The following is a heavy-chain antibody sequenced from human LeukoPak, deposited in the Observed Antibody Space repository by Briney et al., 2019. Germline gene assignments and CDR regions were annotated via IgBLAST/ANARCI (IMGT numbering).Heavy chain of an antibody. D-gene: IGHD6-19*01. V-gene: IGHV4-34*01. Sequence: KPSETLSLTYAVYGGSFSGYYWSWIRQPPGKGLEWIGEINHSGSTNYNPSLKSRVTISVDTSKNQFSLKLSSVTAADTAVYYCARGRVPSSGWYGFFFGFDPWGQGTLVTVSS. J-gene: IGHJ5*02. CDR2: INHSGST. CDR3: ARGRVPSSGWYGFFFGFDP. CDR1: GGSFSGYY.